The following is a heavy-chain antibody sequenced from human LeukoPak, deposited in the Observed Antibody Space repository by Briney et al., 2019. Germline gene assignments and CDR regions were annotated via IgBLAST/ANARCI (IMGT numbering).Heavy chain of an antibody. CDR3: ARHSEQWLVLLFDY. CDR1: GGSISSYY. J-gene: IGHJ4*02. CDR2: IYYSGST. V-gene: IGHV4-59*08. Sequence: SETLSLTCTVSGGSISSYYWSWIRQPPGKGLEWIGYIYYSGSTNYNPSLKSRVTISVDTSKNQFSLKLSSVTAADTAVYYCARHSEQWLVLLFDYWGQGTLVTVSS. D-gene: IGHD6-19*01.